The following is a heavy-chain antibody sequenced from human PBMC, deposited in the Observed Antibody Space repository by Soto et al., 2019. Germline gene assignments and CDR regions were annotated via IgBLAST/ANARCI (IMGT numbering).Heavy chain of an antibody. J-gene: IGHJ4*02. V-gene: IGHV3-48*03. Sequence: GGSLRLSCAASGFTFSRYEMNWVRQAPGKGLEWVSYISSSSSTIYYAESVKGLFTSSRDNAKNSLYLQMNSLRTEDTAVHYCTRVGYGDYSPDYWGQGTLVTVSS. CDR3: TRVGYGDYSPDY. D-gene: IGHD4-17*01. CDR2: ISSSSSTI. CDR1: GFTFSRYE.